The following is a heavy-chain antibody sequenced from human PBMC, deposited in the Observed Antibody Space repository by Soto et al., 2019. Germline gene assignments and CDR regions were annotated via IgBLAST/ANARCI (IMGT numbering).Heavy chain of an antibody. CDR1: GDSVSSNSAA. J-gene: IGHJ4*02. V-gene: IGHV6-1*01. CDR3: AIEGGDSSSRYFVY. Sequence: SQTLSLTCVISGDSVSSNSAAWNWVRQSPSRGLEWLGRTYYRSKWNNDYAVSVKRRITINPDTSKNQFSLQLNSVTPEDTAVYYFAIEGGDSSSRYFVYRGPATLLTLST. D-gene: IGHD6-13*01. CDR2: TYYRSKWNN.